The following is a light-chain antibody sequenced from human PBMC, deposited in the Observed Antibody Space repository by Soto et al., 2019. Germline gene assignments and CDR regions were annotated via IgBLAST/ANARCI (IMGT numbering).Light chain of an antibody. CDR2: DAS. J-gene: IGKJ4*01. CDR1: QDISNY. V-gene: IGKV1-33*01. Sequence: DLQMTQSPSSLSASVGDRVTITCQASQDISNYLNWYQQKPGKAPILLIYDASNLETGVPSRFSGSGSGTDFTFTISSLQPEDIATYYCQQYDNLPLTFGGGTKVEIK. CDR3: QQYDNLPLT.